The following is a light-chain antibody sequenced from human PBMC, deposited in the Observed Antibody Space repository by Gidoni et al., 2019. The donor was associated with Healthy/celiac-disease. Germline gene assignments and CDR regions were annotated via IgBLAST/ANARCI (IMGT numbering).Light chain of an antibody. Sequence: SYELTQPPSVSVSPGQTARITCSGDALPKQYAYWYQQKPGQAPVLVIYKDSERPSGTPERFSGSSSGTTVTLTISGVQAEDEADYYCQSADSSGTYSYVFGTGTKVTVL. V-gene: IGLV3-25*02. CDR2: KDS. CDR3: QSADSSGTYSYV. CDR1: ALPKQY. J-gene: IGLJ1*01.